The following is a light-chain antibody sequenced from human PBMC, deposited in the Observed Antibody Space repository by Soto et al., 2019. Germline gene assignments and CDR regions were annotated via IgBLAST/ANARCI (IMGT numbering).Light chain of an antibody. J-gene: IGKJ1*01. CDR2: GAS. CDR3: QQYNNWPRT. Sequence: EIVMTQSPSTLSVFPGERAPLSCRASQSVSSNLAWYQQKPGQAPRLLIYGASTRATGIPARFSGSGSGTEFTLTISSLQSEDFAVYYCQQYNNWPRTFGQGTKVDI. V-gene: IGKV3-15*01. CDR1: QSVSSN.